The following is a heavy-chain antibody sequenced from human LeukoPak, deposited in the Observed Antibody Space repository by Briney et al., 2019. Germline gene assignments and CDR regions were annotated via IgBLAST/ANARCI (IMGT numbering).Heavy chain of an antibody. Sequence: GSLRLSCAASGFTFSSYGMSWVRQAPGMGLEWIASIYYSGSSYYNPSLKSRVTMSVDTSKNQFSLKLSSVTAADTAVYYCVRLDYSNFFDYWGQGNLVTVSS. CDR2: IYYSGSS. CDR1: GFTFSSYG. D-gene: IGHD4-11*01. J-gene: IGHJ4*02. V-gene: IGHV4-38-2*01. CDR3: VRLDYSNFFDY.